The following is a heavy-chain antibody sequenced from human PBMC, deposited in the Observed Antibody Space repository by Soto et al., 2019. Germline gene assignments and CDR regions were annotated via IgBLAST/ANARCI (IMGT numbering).Heavy chain of an antibody. J-gene: IGHJ4*02. V-gene: IGHV4-31*03. D-gene: IGHD2-21*02. CDR3: ARVVYIVVVTATYFDY. CDR1: GGSISSGGYY. CDR2: IYYSGST. Sequence: SETLSLTCTVSGGSISSGGYYWSWIRQHPEKGLEWIGYIYYSGSTYYNPSLKSRVTISVDTSKNQFSLKLSSVTAADTAVYYCARVVYIVVVTATYFDYWGQGTLVTVSS.